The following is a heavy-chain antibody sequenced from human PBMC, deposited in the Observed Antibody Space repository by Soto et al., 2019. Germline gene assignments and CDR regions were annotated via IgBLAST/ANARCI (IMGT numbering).Heavy chain of an antibody. CDR2: IWYDGSTK. CDR3: ARDLTRGPREHGMDV. J-gene: IGHJ6*02. V-gene: IGHV3-33*01. D-gene: IGHD1-1*01. CDR1: GYTFIYYG. Sequence: QAQLVESGGGVVQPGRSLRLSCAASGYTFIYYGMHWVRQAPGKGLEWVAIIWYDGSTKYYADSVKGRFTVSRDDSKNTLYLQMNRLRVEDTAVYYCARDLTRGPREHGMDVWGQGTTVTVSS.